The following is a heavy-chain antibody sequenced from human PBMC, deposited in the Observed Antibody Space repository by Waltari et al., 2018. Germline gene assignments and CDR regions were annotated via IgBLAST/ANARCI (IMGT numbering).Heavy chain of an antibody. D-gene: IGHD4-4*01. CDR2: FDPEEGET. J-gene: IGHJ4*02. CDR3: ATDLKQSLFDY. V-gene: IGHV1-24*01. Sequence: QVQLVQSGAEVKKPGSSVKVSCKASGGTFSSDVISWVRQAPGKGLEWMGGFDPEEGETIYAQKFQGRVTMTEDTSTDTAYMELSSLRSEDTAVYYCATDLKQSLFDYWGQGTLVTVSS. CDR1: GGTFSSDV.